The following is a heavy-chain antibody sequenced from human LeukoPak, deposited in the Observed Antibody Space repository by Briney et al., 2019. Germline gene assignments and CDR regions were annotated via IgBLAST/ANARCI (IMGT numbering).Heavy chain of an antibody. D-gene: IGHD1-26*01. J-gene: IGHJ5*02. CDR3: TTDGGASGSYYVASWFDP. CDR2: IKSKTDGGTT. V-gene: IGHV3-15*01. Sequence: KPGGSLRLSCAASGFTFSNAWMSWVRQAPGKGLEWVGRIKSKTDGGTTDYAAPVKGRFTISRDDSKNTLYLQMNSLKTEDTAVYYCTTDGGASGSYYVASWFDPWGQGTLVTVSS. CDR1: GFTFSNAW.